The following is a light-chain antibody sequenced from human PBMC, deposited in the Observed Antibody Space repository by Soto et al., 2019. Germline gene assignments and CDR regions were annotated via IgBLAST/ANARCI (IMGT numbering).Light chain of an antibody. CDR1: HSIGTW. V-gene: IGKV1-5*01. CDR3: QQLNSYPLT. Sequence: DIQMTQSPSALSASLGDRVTITCRASHSIGTWLAWYQQRPGKAPKLLIYDASSLGSGVPSRFSGGESGTEFTLTISSLQPEDFATYYCQQLNSYPLTFGGGTKVEIK. CDR2: DAS. J-gene: IGKJ4*01.